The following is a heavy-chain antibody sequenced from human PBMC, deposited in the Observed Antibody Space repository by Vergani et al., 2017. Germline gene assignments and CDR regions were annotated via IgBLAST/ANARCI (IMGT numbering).Heavy chain of an antibody. Sequence: EVQLLESGGGLVQPGGSLRLSCAASGFTFSNYATSWVRQAPGKGLEWVSVISGSGGSTYYADSVKGRFTISRDNSKNTLYLQMNSLRAEDTAVYYCAKASGYSSTWYLDYWGQGTLVTVSS. CDR1: GFTFSNYA. V-gene: IGHV3-23*01. CDR3: AKASGYSSTWYLDY. CDR2: ISGSGGST. D-gene: IGHD6-13*01. J-gene: IGHJ4*02.